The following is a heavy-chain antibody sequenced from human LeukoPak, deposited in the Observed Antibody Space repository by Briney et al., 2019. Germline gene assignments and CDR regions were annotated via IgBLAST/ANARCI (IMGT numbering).Heavy chain of an antibody. J-gene: IGHJ3*02. D-gene: IGHD3-22*01. V-gene: IGHV3-30*02. CDR2: IRYEGSNK. Sequence: GGSLRLSCAASGFTFSTYGMNWVRQAPGKGLEWVTSIRYEGSNKYYANSVKGRFTISRDNSKNTLYLQMNSLRPEDTALYYCAKGDHYDTSGYDAFDIWGQGTMVTVSS. CDR1: GFTFSTYG. CDR3: AKGDHYDTSGYDAFDI.